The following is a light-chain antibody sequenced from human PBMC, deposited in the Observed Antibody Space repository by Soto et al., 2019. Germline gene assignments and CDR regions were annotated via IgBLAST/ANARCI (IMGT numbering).Light chain of an antibody. CDR2: DAS. CDR1: QSVSSY. J-gene: IGKJ4*01. CDR3: QQRSDWPLT. Sequence: EIVLTQSPAILSLSSPGERATLSCRASQSVSSYLTWYQQKPGQAPRLLIYDASNRATGIPARFSGSGSGTDSTLTISSLEPEDFAVYYCQQRSDWPLTFGGGTKVDIK. V-gene: IGKV3-11*01.